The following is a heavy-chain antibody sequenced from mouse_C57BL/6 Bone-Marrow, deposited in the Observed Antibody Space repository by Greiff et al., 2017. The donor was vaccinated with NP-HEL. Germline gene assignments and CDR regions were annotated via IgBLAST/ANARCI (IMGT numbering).Heavy chain of an antibody. CDR1: DSEVFPIAY. CDR3: ARRRYPTVVADWYFDV. D-gene: IGHD1-1*01. V-gene: IGHV15-2*01. Sequence: VKLQESGSELRSPGSSVKLSCKDFDSEVFPIAYMSWVRQKPGHGFEWIGGILPSIGRPIYAEKFEDKATLDADTLSNTAYLELNSLTSEDSAIYYCARRRYPTVVADWYFDVWGTGTTVTVSS. J-gene: IGHJ1*03. CDR2: ILPSIGRP.